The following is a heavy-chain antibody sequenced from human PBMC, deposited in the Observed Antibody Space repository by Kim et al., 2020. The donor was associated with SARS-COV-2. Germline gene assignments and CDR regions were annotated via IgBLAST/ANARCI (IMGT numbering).Heavy chain of an antibody. Sequence: GGSLRLSCVASGFNLNDYTFYWVRQAPGKGLECVAVMSFDASRIFYANSVKGRFTISRDNSKGTLFLQMNSLRGEDTGLYYCARDGVGSGPSIDYFNYHMDVWGKGATVTDSS. CDR2: MSFDASRI. D-gene: IGHD1-26*01. V-gene: IGHV3-30*04. CDR1: GFNLNDYT. J-gene: IGHJ6*04. CDR3: ARDGVGSGPSIDYFNYHMDV.